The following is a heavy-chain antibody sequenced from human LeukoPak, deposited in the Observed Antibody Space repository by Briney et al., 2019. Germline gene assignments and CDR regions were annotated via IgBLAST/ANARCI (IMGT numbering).Heavy chain of an antibody. Sequence: PGGSLRLSCAASGFPVRDNYMTWVRQAPGKGLEWVSVIYNGGTTKYADSVKGRFIISRDNSRNMLYLQMNSLRVEDTAVYYCARWPTMGGRWGQGTLVTVSS. CDR2: IYNGGTT. D-gene: IGHD3-16*01. CDR1: GFPVRDNY. V-gene: IGHV3-66*01. J-gene: IGHJ4*02. CDR3: ARWPTMGGR.